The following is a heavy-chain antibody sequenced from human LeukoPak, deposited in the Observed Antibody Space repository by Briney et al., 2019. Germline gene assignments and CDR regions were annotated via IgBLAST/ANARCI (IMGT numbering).Heavy chain of an antibody. D-gene: IGHD2-2*01. CDR1: GFTFSSYS. J-gene: IGHJ6*03. CDR3: ARVNSGCSSTSCYVYYYYYYMDV. V-gene: IGHV3-21*01. CDR2: ISSSSSYI. Sequence: GGSLRLSCAASGFTFSSYSMNWVRQAPGKGLEWVSSISSSSSYIYYADSVKGRFTISRDNAKNSLYLQMNSLRAEDTAVYYCARVNSGCSSTSCYVYYYYYYMDVWGKGTTVTISS.